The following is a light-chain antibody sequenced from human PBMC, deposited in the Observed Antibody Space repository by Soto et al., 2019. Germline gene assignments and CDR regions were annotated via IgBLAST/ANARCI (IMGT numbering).Light chain of an antibody. CDR3: QQYERPPFA. Sequence: EIVLTQSPGTLSLFPGDRATLSCRASQRLFNNYLAWYQQKPGQAPRLLIYDASSRAAGVPDRVTGGGSGTDFTLTLSGLEPEDFALYFCQQYERPPFAFGQGTKLEIK. CDR1: QRLFNNY. V-gene: IGKV3-20*01. CDR2: DAS. J-gene: IGKJ2*01.